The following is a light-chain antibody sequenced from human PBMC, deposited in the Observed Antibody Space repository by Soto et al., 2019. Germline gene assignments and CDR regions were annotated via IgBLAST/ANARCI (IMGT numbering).Light chain of an antibody. CDR1: QSINTY. V-gene: IGKV1-39*01. J-gene: IGKJ1*01. CDR2: AAS. Sequence: DIQMTQSPSSLSASVGDRVTITCRASQSINTYLNWYQQRPGKAPKRLIYAASSLQSGVPSRFTGSGSGRDFTLTISSLQPEDFATCYCQQSYSPLGRTFGQGTKVEIK. CDR3: QQSYSPLGRT.